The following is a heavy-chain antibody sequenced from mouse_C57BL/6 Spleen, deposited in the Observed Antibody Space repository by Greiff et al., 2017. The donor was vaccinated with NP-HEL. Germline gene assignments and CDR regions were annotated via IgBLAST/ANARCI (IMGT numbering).Heavy chain of an antibody. CDR2: IYPGDGDT. CDR3: ARGQAYYDYDGYYYAMDY. J-gene: IGHJ4*01. Sequence: QVQLQQSGPELVKPGASVKISCKASGYAFSSSWMNWVKQRPGKGLEWIGRIYPGDGDTNYNGKFKGKATLTADKSSSTAYMQLSSLTSEDSAVYFCARGQAYYDYDGYYYAMDYWGQGTSVTVSS. D-gene: IGHD2-4*01. CDR1: GYAFSSSW. V-gene: IGHV1-82*01.